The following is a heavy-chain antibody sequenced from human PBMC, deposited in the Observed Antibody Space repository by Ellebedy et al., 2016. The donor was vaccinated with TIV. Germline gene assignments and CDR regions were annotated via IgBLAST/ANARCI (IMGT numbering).Heavy chain of an antibody. CDR1: GYTFTDYY. CDR3: ARGNYQDVDLDHWYFDL. D-gene: IGHD4-11*01. V-gene: IGHV1-46*01. CDR2: IKPTGDFI. J-gene: IGHJ2*01. Sequence: ASVKVSCKASGYTFTDYYIHWVRQAPGQGLEYVGLIKPTGDFIKYAQKFQGKVTMTVNTSTNTVYLEMSSLRSEDTAVYYCARGNYQDVDLDHWYFDLWGRGTLVTVSS.